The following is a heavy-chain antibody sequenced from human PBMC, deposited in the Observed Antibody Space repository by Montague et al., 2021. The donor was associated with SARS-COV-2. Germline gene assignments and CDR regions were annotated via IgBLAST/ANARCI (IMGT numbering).Heavy chain of an antibody. V-gene: IGHV4-59*01. CDR2: IYYSGST. CDR1: GGSISSYY. Sequence: SETLSLTCTVSGGSISSYYWSWIRQPPGKGLEWIGYIYYSGSTNYNPSLKSRVTISVDTSKNQFSLKLNSMTAADTAVYYCARDRGGWLQLAAYFDYWGQGTLVTVSS. J-gene: IGHJ4*02. CDR3: ARDRGGWLQLAAYFDY. D-gene: IGHD5-24*01.